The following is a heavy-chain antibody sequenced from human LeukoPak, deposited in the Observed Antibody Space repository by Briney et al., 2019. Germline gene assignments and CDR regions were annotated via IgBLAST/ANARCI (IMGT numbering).Heavy chain of an antibody. J-gene: IGHJ4*02. Sequence: GGSLRLSCAASGFTFSNFWMHWVRQAPGKGLVWVALIYGDGSFTRYADSVKGRFTISRDNAKNTVYLQMNNLRDEDAAVYYCTRGLAVDYWGQGTLVTVSS. CDR1: GFTFSNFW. CDR2: IYGDGSFT. CDR3: TRGLAVDY. V-gene: IGHV3-74*01.